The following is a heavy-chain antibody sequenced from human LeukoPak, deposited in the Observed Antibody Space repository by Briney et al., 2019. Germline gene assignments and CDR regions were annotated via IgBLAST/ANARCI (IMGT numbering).Heavy chain of an antibody. D-gene: IGHD3-3*01. CDR2: ISSDGSIK. V-gene: IGHV3-30*18. Sequence: GGSLRLSCTASKFTFSHYGMQWVRQAPGKGLEWVAVISSDGSIKVYADSVRGRFTLSRDNSINTVDLQMNSLRAEDTAVYYCVKEYHSRGFGAYFDYWGQGTLVTVSS. CDR3: VKEYHSRGFGAYFDY. J-gene: IGHJ4*02. CDR1: KFTFSHYG.